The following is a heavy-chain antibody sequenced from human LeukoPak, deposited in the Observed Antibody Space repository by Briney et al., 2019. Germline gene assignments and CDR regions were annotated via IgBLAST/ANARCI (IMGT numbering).Heavy chain of an antibody. CDR2: IYSGGST. V-gene: IGHV3-53*01. CDR3: ARVRSDYDFWSGYSRYYYYYMDV. J-gene: IGHJ6*03. Sequence: GGSLRLSCAASGFTFSSYGMSWVRQAPGKGLEWVSVIYSGGSTYYADSVKGRFTISRDNSKNTLYLQMNSLRAEDTAVYYCARVRSDYDFWSGYSRYYYYYMDVWGKGTTVTVSS. D-gene: IGHD3-3*01. CDR1: GFTFSSYG.